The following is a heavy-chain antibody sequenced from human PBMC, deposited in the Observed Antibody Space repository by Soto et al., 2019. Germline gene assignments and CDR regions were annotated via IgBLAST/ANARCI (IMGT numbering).Heavy chain of an antibody. J-gene: IGHJ6*02. CDR1: GYTFTSYG. CDR3: ARETYYYGSGSYYRYYYHGMDV. Sequence: ASVKVSCKASGYTFTSYGISWVRQAPGQGLEWMGWISAYNGNTNYAQKLQGRVTMTTDTSTSTAYMELRSLRSDDTAVYYCARETYYYGSGSYYRYYYHGMDVWGQGTTVTVSS. V-gene: IGHV1-18*01. CDR2: ISAYNGNT. D-gene: IGHD3-10*01.